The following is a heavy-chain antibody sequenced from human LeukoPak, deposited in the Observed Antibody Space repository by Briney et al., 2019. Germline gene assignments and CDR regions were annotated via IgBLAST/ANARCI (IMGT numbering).Heavy chain of an antibody. D-gene: IGHD3-10*01. CDR2: ISSNGGST. CDR3: ARFGESYGMDV. V-gene: IGHV3-64*02. Sequence: GGSLRLSCAASGFTFSDYYMSWIRQAPGKGLEWVSAISSNGGSTYYADSVKGRFTISRDNSKNTLYLQMGSLRAEDMAVYYCARFGESYGMDVWGQGTTVTVSS. CDR1: GFTFSDYY. J-gene: IGHJ6*02.